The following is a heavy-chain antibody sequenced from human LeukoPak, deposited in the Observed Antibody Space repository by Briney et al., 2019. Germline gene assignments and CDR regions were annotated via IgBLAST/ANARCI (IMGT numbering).Heavy chain of an antibody. CDR1: GFSLSNARMG. Sequence: ESRPVRLKTTETLTLTCTVSGFSLSNARMGVSWIRQPPGKALEWLAHIFSNDEKSYSTSLKSRPTISKDTSKSQVVLTMTNMDPVDTATYYCARIRPQYYYDSSGYYNDYWGQGTLVTVSS. J-gene: IGHJ4*02. V-gene: IGHV2-26*01. CDR2: IFSNDEK. CDR3: ARIRPQYYYDSSGYYNDY. D-gene: IGHD3-22*01.